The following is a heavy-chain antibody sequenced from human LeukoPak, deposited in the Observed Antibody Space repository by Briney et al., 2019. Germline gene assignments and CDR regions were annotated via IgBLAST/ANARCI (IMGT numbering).Heavy chain of an antibody. CDR3: ARSVSAYAGRGWFDP. J-gene: IGHJ5*02. CDR1: GGSIRSLVYS. D-gene: IGHD5-12*01. CDR2: MYYTGTT. V-gene: IGHV4-39*07. Sequence: PSETLSLTCSVSGGSIRSLVYSWGWIRQPPGKGLEWVASMYYTGTTYYNRSLKSRVTMSVDTSKNQFSLNLTSVTAADTAVFYCARSVSAYAGRGWFDPWGQGTLVTVSS.